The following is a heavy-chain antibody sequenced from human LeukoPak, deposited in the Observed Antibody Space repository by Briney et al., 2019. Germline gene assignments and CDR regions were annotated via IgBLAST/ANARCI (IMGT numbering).Heavy chain of an antibody. CDR3: ARGIARTNWFDP. D-gene: IGHD6-13*01. CDR2: MNPNSGNT. V-gene: IGHV1-8*02. CDR1: GYTFTSYG. Sequence: ASVKVSCKASGYTFTSYGISWVRQAPGQGLEWMGWMNPNSGNTGYAQKFQGRVTMTRNTSISTAYMELSSLRSEDTAVYYCARGIARTNWFDPWGQGTLVTVSS. J-gene: IGHJ5*02.